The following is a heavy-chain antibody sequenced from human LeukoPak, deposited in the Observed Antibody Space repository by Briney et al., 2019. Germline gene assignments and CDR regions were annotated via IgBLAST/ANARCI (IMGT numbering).Heavy chain of an antibody. CDR3: ASWGLVATIVI. Sequence: GGSLRLSCAASGFTFSSYSVNWVRQAPGKGLEWVSSISSSSSYIYYADSVKGRFTISRDNAKNSLYLQMNSLRAEDTAVYYCASWGLVATIVIWGQGTLVTVSS. V-gene: IGHV3-21*01. CDR2: ISSSSSYI. D-gene: IGHD5-12*01. J-gene: IGHJ4*02. CDR1: GFTFSSYS.